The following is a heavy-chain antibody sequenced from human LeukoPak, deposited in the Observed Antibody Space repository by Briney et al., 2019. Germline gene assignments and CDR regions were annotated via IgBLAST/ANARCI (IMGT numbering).Heavy chain of an antibody. J-gene: IGHJ6*02. CDR3: ARDASSVRNYYYGMDV. CDR2: IYYGGST. V-gene: IGHV4-59*01. D-gene: IGHD2-8*01. Sequence: PSETLSLTCTVSGGSISSYYWSWIRQPPGKGLEWIGYIYYGGSTNYNPSLRSRVTISVDTSKNQFSLKLSSVTAADTAVYYCARDASSVRNYYYGMDVWGQGTTVTVSS. CDR1: GGSISSYY.